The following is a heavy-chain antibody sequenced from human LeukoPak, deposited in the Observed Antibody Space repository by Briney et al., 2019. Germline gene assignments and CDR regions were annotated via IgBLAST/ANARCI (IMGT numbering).Heavy chain of an antibody. J-gene: IGHJ5*02. D-gene: IGHD3-3*01. CDR3: AGTLGVVKDRLDWFDP. Sequence: SETLSLTCTVSGGSISSYYWSWIRQPAGKGLEWIGRIYTSGSTNYNPSLKSRVTMSVDTSKNQFSLKLSSVTAADTAVYYCAGTLGVVKDRLDWFDPWGQGTLVTVSS. V-gene: IGHV4-4*07. CDR2: IYTSGST. CDR1: GGSISSYY.